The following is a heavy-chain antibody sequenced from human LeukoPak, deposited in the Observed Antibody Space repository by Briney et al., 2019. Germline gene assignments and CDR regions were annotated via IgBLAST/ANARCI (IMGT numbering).Heavy chain of an antibody. J-gene: IGHJ5*02. CDR2: INPNSGGT. CDR3: ARELRRGSWFDP. CDR1: GYTFTGYY. D-gene: IGHD3-16*01. Sequence: ASVKVSCEASGYTFTGYYMHWVRQAPGQGLEWMGWINPNSGGTNYAQKFQGRVTMTRDTSISTAYMELSRLRSDDTAVYYCARELRRGSWFDPWGQGTLVTVSS. V-gene: IGHV1-2*02.